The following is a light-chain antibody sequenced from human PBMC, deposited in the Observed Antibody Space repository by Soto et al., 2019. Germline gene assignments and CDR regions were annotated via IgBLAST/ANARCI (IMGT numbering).Light chain of an antibody. CDR2: DVS. CDR1: QSVSSNY. CDR3: QHYGSSPT. J-gene: IGKJ1*01. Sequence: DIVLTQSPGTLSLSPGERATLSCRSSQSVSSNYLAWYQQKPDQAPRLVIYDVSGRAAGIPDRFSGSGSGTAFTLTISRLEPEDSEVYYCQHYGSSPTFGQGTKVEIK. V-gene: IGKV3-20*01.